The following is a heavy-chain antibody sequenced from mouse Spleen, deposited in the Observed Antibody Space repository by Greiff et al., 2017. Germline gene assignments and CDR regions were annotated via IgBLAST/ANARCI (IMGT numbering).Heavy chain of an antibody. Sequence: EVQLQQSGPGLVKPSQSLSLTCSVTGYSITSGYYWNWIRQFPGNKLEWMGYISYDGSNNYNPSLKNRISITRDTSKNQFFLKLNSVTTEDTATYYCAREAGYYRGFAYWGQGTLVTVSA. D-gene: IGHD2-3*01. CDR1: GYSITSGYY. V-gene: IGHV3-6*01. J-gene: IGHJ3*01. CDR2: ISYDGSN. CDR3: AREAGYYRGFAY.